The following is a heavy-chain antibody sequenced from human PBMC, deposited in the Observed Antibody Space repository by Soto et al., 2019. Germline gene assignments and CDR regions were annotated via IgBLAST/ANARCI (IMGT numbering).Heavy chain of an antibody. CDR2: IYPGDSDT. CDR3: ARSRITGSTWSFDY. J-gene: IGHJ4*02. V-gene: IGHV5-51*01. CDR1: GNSFTHYW. Sequence: ESLKISWKGSGNSFTHYWICVGRQMPGKGLEWMGIIYPGDSDTRYSPSFQGKVTISTDKSISTAYLQWRSLRASDSAMYYCARSRITGSTWSFDYWGQGTLVTVSS. D-gene: IGHD1-20*01.